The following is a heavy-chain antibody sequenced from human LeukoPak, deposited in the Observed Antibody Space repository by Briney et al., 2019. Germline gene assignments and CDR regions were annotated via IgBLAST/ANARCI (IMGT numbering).Heavy chain of an antibody. CDR1: GFTFSSWW. CDR3: AKDDVVGATLFPSYYYYYGMDV. Sequence: PGGSLRLSCAASGFTFSSWWMSWVRQAPGKGLEWVAHINQDGSERDYADSVKGRFTISRDNAKNSLYVQMNSLRAEDTAVYYCAKDDVVGATLFPSYYYYYGMDVWGRGTTVTVSS. V-gene: IGHV3-7*01. D-gene: IGHD1-26*01. CDR2: INQDGSER. J-gene: IGHJ6*04.